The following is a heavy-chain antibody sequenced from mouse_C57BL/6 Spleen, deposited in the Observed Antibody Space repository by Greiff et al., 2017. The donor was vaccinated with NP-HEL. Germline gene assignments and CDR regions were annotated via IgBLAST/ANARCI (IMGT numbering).Heavy chain of an antibody. J-gene: IGHJ1*03. CDR1: GFTFSDYG. Sequence: EVMLVESGGGLVKPGGSLKLSCAASGFTFSDYGMHWVRQAPEKGLEWVAYISSGSSTIHYADTVKGRFTISSDNAKNTLFLQMPSLRSDDTAMYYCARLYYGSSPHWYFDVWGTGTTVTVSS. CDR3: ARLYYGSSPHWYFDV. V-gene: IGHV5-17*01. CDR2: ISSGSSTI. D-gene: IGHD1-1*01.